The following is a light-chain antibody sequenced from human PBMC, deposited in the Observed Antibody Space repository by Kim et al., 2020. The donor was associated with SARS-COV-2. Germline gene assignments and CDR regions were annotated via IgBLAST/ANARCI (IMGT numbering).Light chain of an antibody. J-gene: IGKJ2*01. CDR1: QGISIW. V-gene: IGKV1-5*03. CDR3: HQHFSFPYT. CDR2: NAS. Sequence: SASVGDKVTITCRASQGISIWLAWYQQRPGKAPRLLIYNASTLQSGVPSRFSGSESGTEFTLTISSLQPDDFATYYCHQHFSFPYTFGQGTKLEI.